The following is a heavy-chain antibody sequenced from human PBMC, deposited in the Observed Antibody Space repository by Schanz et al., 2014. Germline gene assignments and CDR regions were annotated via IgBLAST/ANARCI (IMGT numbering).Heavy chain of an antibody. CDR1: GYIFGSHG. CDR3: ARETTIITGGAFDV. J-gene: IGHJ3*01. Sequence: QVQLVQSGAEVKQPGASVKVSCKASGYIFGSHGMTWVRQAPGQGPEWMGWISAFDDKTDYAQNFQGRLIMTTDTSTTTVYMELRGLRSDDTAVYYCARETTIITGGAFDVWGQGTMVTVSS. V-gene: IGHV1-18*01. D-gene: IGHD3-9*01. CDR2: ISAFDDKT.